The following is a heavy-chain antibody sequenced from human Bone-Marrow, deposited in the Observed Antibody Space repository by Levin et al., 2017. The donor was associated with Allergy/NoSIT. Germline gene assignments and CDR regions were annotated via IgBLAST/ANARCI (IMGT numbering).Heavy chain of an antibody. D-gene: IGHD2-2*01. V-gene: IGHV2-70*11. CDR2: IDWDDDK. Sequence: QTLSLTCTFSGFSLSTSGMCVSWIRQPPGKALEWLARIDWDDDKYYSTSLKTRLTISKDTSKNQVVLTMTNMDPVDTATYYCARIRALGVVVPAARNAGDYYDYGMDVWGQGTTVTVSS. CDR3: ARIRALGVVVPAARNAGDYYDYGMDV. J-gene: IGHJ6*02. CDR1: GFSLSTSGMC.